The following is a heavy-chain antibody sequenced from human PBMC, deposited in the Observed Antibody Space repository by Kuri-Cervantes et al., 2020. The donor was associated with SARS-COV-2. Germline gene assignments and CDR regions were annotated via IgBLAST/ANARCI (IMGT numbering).Heavy chain of an antibody. V-gene: IGHV1-69*05. Sequence: SVKVSCKASGGTFSSYAISWVRQAPGQGLEWMGGIIPIFGTANYAQKFQGRVTITTDESTSTAYMELSSLRSEDTAVYYCAREYTSSSPFESWGQGTLVTVSS. J-gene: IGHJ4*02. CDR2: IIPIFGTA. CDR3: AREYTSSSPFES. D-gene: IGHD6-6*01. CDR1: GGTFSSYA.